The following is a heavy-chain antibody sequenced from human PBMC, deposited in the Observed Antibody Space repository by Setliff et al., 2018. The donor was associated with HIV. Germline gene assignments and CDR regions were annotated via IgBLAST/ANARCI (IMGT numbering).Heavy chain of an antibody. V-gene: IGHV3-7*01. Sequence: GGSLRLSCAASGFTFSNSWMTWVRQAPGKGLEWVANINQDGNEKNYVDSVRGRFTISRDNTKNSLYLQMDGLRVEDTAVYYCARLRINDFWGQGTPVTVSS. CDR1: GFTFSNSW. CDR2: INQDGNEK. CDR3: ARLRINDF. J-gene: IGHJ4*02.